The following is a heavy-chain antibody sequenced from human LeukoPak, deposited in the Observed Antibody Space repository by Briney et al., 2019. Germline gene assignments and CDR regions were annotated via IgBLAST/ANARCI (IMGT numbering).Heavy chain of an antibody. Sequence: GGSLRLSCAASGFTFSSYSMNWVRQAPGKGLEWVSYISSSSSTIYYADSVKGRFTISRDNAKTSLYLQMNSLRAEDTALYYCAKDLGPGSMATSPGFDYWGQGTLVTVSS. CDR1: GFTFSSYS. J-gene: IGHJ4*02. D-gene: IGHD5-24*01. CDR3: AKDLGPGSMATSPGFDY. V-gene: IGHV3-48*04. CDR2: ISSSSSTI.